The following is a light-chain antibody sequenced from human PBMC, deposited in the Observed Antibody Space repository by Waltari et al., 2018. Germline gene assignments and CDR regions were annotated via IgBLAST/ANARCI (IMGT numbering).Light chain of an antibody. CDR2: RRD. J-gene: IGLJ3*02. V-gene: IGLV1-44*01. Sequence: QSVLTQPPSASGTPGQGATTSCPGCSSNVGNTFMNWYQQVPGKAPKLLIYRRDRRPAGVPDRFSGSKSGTSASLAISGLQSEDEADYYCAAWDDSLNGRWVFGGGTKVTVL. CDR1: SSNVGNTF. CDR3: AAWDDSLNGRWV.